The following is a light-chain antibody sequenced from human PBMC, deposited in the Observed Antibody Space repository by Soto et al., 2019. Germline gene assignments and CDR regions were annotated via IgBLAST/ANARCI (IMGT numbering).Light chain of an antibody. V-gene: IGLV2-14*01. CDR3: TSYTTSITWV. CDR2: EVS. J-gene: IGLJ3*02. Sequence: QSALTQPASVSGSPGQSITISCTGTSSDVGRYSYVSWYQQHPGEAPKLVIYEVSNRPSGISYRFSGSKSGNTASLTISGLQAEDEADYYCTSYTTSITWVFGGGTKL. CDR1: SSDVGRYSY.